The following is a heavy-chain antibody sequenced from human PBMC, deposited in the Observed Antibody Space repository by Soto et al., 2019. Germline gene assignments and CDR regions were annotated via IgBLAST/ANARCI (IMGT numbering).Heavy chain of an antibody. CDR3: VRGGYMHACDI. J-gene: IGHJ3*02. D-gene: IGHD1-1*01. CDR1: GFNFSTYW. Sequence: EVQLVESGGGLVQPGESLRLSCAAAGFNFSTYWMYWLRQAPRKGLVWVAHINSDGSSTNYAEAVKGRFTFSRDNAKNSVYLQMNSLRAEDTAVYYCVRGGYMHACDIWGQGTMVTVSS. CDR2: INSDGSST. V-gene: IGHV3-74*01.